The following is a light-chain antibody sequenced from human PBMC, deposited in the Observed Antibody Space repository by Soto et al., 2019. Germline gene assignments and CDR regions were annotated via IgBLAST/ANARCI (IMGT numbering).Light chain of an antibody. V-gene: IGLV6-57*02. CDR3: QSYGATNVV. CDR1: SGSITRNF. Sequence: NFMLTQPHSVSESPGETVTISCAASSGSITRNFVQWYQQRPGSAPTIVIYADNQRPSGVPDRFSGSIDSSSNSASLTISGLRTEDEADYYCQSYGATNVVFGGGTQLTVL. J-gene: IGLJ2*01. CDR2: ADN.